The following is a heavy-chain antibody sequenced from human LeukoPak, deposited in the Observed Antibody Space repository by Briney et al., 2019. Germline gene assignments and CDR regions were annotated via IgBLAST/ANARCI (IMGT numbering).Heavy chain of an antibody. CDR3: ARDSSSGWRPFDY. J-gene: IGHJ4*02. CDR2: IYYSGST. CDR1: GGSISSYY. Sequence: PSETLSLTCTVSGGSISSYYWSWIRQPPGKGLEWIGYIYYSGSTNYNPSLKSRVTISVDTSKNQFSLELSSVTAADTAVYYCARDSSSGWRPFDYWGQGTLVTVSS. V-gene: IGHV4-59*01. D-gene: IGHD6-19*01.